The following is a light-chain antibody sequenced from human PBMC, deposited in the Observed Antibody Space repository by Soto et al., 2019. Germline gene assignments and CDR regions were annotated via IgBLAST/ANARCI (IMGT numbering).Light chain of an antibody. CDR2: GVS. V-gene: IGLV2-14*01. Sequence: QSALTQPASVSGSPGQSITISCTGSSGDIGGYNYVSWYQQHPGKAPKLMIYGVSNRPSGVSNRFSGSKSGNTASLTISGLLPEDEADYYCSSYTSSSTLDYVFGTGTKLTVL. CDR3: SSYTSSSTLDYV. J-gene: IGLJ1*01. CDR1: SGDIGGYNY.